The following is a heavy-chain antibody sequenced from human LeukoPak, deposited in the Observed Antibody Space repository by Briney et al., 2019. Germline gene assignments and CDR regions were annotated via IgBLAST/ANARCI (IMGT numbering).Heavy chain of an antibody. J-gene: IGHJ5*02. V-gene: IGHV1-69*05. CDR3: ARGGGGLRGVIGWFDP. D-gene: IGHD3-10*01. CDR1: GGTFSSYA. Sequence: ASVKVSCKASGGTFSSYAISWVRQAPGQGLEWMGGIIPIFGTANYAQKFQGRVTITTDESTSTAYMELSSLRSEDTAVYYCARGGGGLRGVIGWFDPWGQGTLVTVSS. CDR2: IIPIFGTA.